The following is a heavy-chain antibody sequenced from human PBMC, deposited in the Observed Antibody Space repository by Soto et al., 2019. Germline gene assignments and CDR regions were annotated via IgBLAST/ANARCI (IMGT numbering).Heavy chain of an antibody. D-gene: IGHD5-18*01. J-gene: IGHJ6*02. V-gene: IGHV3-30*18. CDR1: GFTFSSYG. CDR3: AKDTAMAQYYYYGMDV. Sequence: QVQLVESGGGVVQPGRSLRLSCAASGFTFSSYGMHWVRQAPGKGLEWVAVISYDGSNKYYADSVKGRFTISRDNSKNLLYLQMNSLRAEDTAVYYCAKDTAMAQYYYYGMDVWGQGTTVTVSS. CDR2: ISYDGSNK.